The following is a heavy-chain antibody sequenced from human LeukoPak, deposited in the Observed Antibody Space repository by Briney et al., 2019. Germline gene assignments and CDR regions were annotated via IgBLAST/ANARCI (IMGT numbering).Heavy chain of an antibody. CDR3: AREDTAMSEDAFDI. D-gene: IGHD5-18*01. V-gene: IGHV5-51*01. J-gene: IGHJ3*02. CDR2: IYPGDSDT. CDR1: GYSFTSYW. Sequence: KGRESLKISCKGSGYSFTSYWIGWVRQMPGKDMEWMGIIYPGDSDTRYSPSFQGQVTISADKSISTAYLQWSSLKASDTAMYYCAREDTAMSEDAFDIWGQGTMVTVSS.